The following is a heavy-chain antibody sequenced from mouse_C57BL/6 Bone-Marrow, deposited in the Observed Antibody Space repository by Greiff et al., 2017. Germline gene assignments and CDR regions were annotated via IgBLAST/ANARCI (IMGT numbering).Heavy chain of an antibody. J-gene: IGHJ2*01. CDR2: ISDGGSYT. V-gene: IGHV5-4*01. CDR1: GFTFSSYA. Sequence: EVQLVESGGGLVKPGGSLKLSCAASGFTFSSYAMSWVRQTPEKRLEWVATISDGGSYTYYPDNVKGRFTISRDNAKNNLYLQMSHLKSEDTAMYYCARLAFDYWGQGTTLTVSS. CDR3: ARLAFDY.